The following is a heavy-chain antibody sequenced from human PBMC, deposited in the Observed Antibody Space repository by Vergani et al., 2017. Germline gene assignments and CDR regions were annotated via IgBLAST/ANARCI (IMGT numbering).Heavy chain of an antibody. CDR3: ATGVYDILTGWGRDGFDY. Sequence: QVQLVQSGAEVKKPGASVKVSCKVSGYTLTELSMHWVRQAPGKGLEWMGGFDPEDGETIYAQKFQGRVTMTDGTSTDTAYMELSSLRSEDTAVDYCATGVYDILTGWGRDGFDYWGQGTLVTVSS. D-gene: IGHD3-9*01. CDR2: FDPEDGET. J-gene: IGHJ4*02. V-gene: IGHV1-24*01. CDR1: GYTLTELS.